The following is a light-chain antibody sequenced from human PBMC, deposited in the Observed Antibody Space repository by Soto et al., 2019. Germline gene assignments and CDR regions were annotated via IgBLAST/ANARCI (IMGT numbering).Light chain of an antibody. CDR1: QSVSSSS. CDR3: QQYGSSPLT. CDR2: GAS. J-gene: IGKJ4*01. V-gene: IGKV3-20*01. Sequence: ETVLTQSLGALSLSQGERATFSYRASQSVSSSSLALYQQKPGQAPRLLIYGASSRAAGVPDRFSGSGSGTDFTLTISRLGPEDFAVYYCQQYGSSPLTFGGGTKVDI.